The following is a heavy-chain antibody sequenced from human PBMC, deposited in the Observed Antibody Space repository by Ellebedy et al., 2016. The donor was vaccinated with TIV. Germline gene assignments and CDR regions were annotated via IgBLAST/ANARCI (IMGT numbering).Heavy chain of an antibody. CDR3: ARGGSTVTTPRGP. CDR1: GGSISSGGYY. CDR2: IYYSGST. J-gene: IGHJ5*02. Sequence: GSLRLSCTVSGGSISSGGYYWSWIRQHPGKGLEWIGYIYYSGSTNYNPSLKSRVTISVDTSKNQFSLKLSSVTAADTAVYYCARGGSTVTTPRGPWGQGTLVTVSS. D-gene: IGHD4-17*01. V-gene: IGHV4-61*08.